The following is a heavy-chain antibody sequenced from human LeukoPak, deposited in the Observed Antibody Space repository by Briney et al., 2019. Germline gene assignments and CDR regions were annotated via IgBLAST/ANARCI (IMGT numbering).Heavy chain of an antibody. J-gene: IGHJ6*03. D-gene: IGHD3-10*01. CDR2: IYTSGST. CDR3: ARYYGSRILGYYMDV. V-gene: IGHV4-4*07. Sequence: PSETLSLTCTVSSASISSYSWSWIRQPAAKGLEWIGRIYTSGSTNYNPSLKSRVTMSIDTSTNQFSLRLTSVAAADTAVYYCARYYGSRILGYYMDVWGKGTTVTVSS. CDR1: SASISSYS.